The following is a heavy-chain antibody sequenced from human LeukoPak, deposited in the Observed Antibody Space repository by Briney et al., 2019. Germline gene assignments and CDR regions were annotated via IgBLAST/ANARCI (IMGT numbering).Heavy chain of an antibody. CDR2: ISSSGSTI. CDR3: ARDATTVVTPWILYDLHWFDP. Sequence: GGSLRLSCAASGFTFSDYYMSWIRQAPGKGLEWVSYISSSGSTIYYADSVKGRFTISRDNAKNSLYLQMNSLRAEDTAVYYCARDATTVVTPWILYDLHWFDPWGQGTLVTVSS. D-gene: IGHD4-23*01. CDR1: GFTFSDYY. V-gene: IGHV3-11*01. J-gene: IGHJ5*02.